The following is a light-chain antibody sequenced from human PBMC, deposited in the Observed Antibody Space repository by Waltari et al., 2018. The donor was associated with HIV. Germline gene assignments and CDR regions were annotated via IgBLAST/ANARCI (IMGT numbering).Light chain of an antibody. J-gene: IGLJ2*01. V-gene: IGLV3-1*01. CDR2: QDN. CDR3: QAWDNSNVV. CDR1: KLGDKY. Sequence: SYEPTQPPSVSVSPGQTASISCSGDKLGDKYTCWYQQRPGQSPVLVIYQDNNRPSGIPERFSGSNSGNTATLTISGTQAMDEADYYCQAWDNSNVVFGGGTKLTVL.